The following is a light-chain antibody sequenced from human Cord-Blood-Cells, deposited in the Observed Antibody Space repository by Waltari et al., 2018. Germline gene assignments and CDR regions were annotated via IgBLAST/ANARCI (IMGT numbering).Light chain of an antibody. CDR3: SSYTSSSTYV. V-gene: IGLV2-14*01. J-gene: IGLJ1*01. CDR2: DVS. Sequence: QSALTQPASVSGSTGQSITISCNGTSSDVGGYKCVPWYQQHPGKAPKIMIYDVSNRPSGVSNRFSGSNSGNTASLTISGLQAEDEADYYCSSYTSSSTYVFGTGTKVTVL. CDR1: SSDVGGYKC.